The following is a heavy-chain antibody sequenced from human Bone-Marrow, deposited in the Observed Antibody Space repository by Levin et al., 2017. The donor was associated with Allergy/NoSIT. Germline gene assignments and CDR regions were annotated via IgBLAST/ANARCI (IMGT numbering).Heavy chain of an antibody. J-gene: IGHJ6*02. Sequence: AGGSLRLSCAGAGFSVSSNYMSWVRQAPGKGLEWVSLFYRGGDTDYADSVKGRFTISRDSSKNTLYLQMNSLRAEDTAVYYGAGGARGNYYCGMDVWGQGTTVTVSS. CDR1: GFSVSSNY. CDR2: FYRGGDT. CDR3: AGGARGNYYCGMDV. D-gene: IGHD3-16*01. V-gene: IGHV3-53*01.